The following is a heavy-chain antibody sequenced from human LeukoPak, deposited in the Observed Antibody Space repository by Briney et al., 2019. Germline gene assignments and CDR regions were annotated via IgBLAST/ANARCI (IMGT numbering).Heavy chain of an antibody. CDR1: GFTLSSNY. Sequence: GGSLRLSCAASGFTLSSNYMCWVRQAPGKGLEWVSVIYGGGSTYYADSVKGRFTISRDNSKNTLYLQMNSLRAEDTAVYYCARAPMFYGSGSYADYWGQGTLVTVSS. D-gene: IGHD3-10*01. V-gene: IGHV3-53*01. CDR3: ARAPMFYGSGSYADY. J-gene: IGHJ4*02. CDR2: IYGGGST.